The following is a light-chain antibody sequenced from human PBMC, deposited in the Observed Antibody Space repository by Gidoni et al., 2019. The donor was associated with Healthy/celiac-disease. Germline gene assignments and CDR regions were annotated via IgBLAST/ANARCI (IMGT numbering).Light chain of an antibody. CDR3: QQYGSSTIT. CDR1: QSVSSSY. V-gene: IGKV3-20*01. Sequence: EIVLTQSRGTLSLSPWERATLSCRASQSVSSSYLAWYQQKPGQAPRLLIYGASSRATGIPDRFSGSGSGTDFTLTISRLEPEDFAVYYCQQYGSSTITFGQGTRLEIK. J-gene: IGKJ5*01. CDR2: GAS.